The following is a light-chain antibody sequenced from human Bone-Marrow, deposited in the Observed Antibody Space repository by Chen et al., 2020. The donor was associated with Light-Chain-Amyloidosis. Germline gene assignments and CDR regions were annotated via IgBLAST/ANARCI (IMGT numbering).Light chain of an antibody. CDR3: CSYAGSSTGWV. CDR2: EGS. V-gene: IGLV2-23*01. CDR1: SSALGSYNL. Sequence: ALTQPASVSGSPGQPSTIACTGTSSALGSYNLVSWYQQHPGKAPKLMIYEGSKRPSGVSNRFSGSKSGTTASLTSAGLQAEDEADYCCCSYAGSSTGWVFGGGTKLTVL. J-gene: IGLJ3*02.